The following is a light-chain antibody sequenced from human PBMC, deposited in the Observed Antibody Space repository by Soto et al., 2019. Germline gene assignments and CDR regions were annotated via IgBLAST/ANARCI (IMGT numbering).Light chain of an antibody. CDR3: HQFGTSPPST. CDR2: GAS. J-gene: IGKJ5*01. V-gene: IGKV3-20*01. Sequence: EIVLTQSPGTLSLSPGESATLSCRASQSVSSIYFAWYQQKHGQAPRLLIYGASSRATGIRDRFSGSGSGTDFTLTISRLEPEDFAVYYCHQFGTSPPSTFGQGTRLEIK. CDR1: QSVSSIY.